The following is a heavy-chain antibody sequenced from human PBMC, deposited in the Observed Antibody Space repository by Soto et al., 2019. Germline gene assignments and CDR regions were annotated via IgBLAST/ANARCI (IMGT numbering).Heavy chain of an antibody. D-gene: IGHD2-8*01. CDR1: GFTFSSYS. J-gene: IGHJ4*02. CDR3: ARDPGPYCTNGVCYIGGFDY. V-gene: IGHV3-48*02. CDR2: ISSSSSTI. Sequence: GGSLRLSCAASGFTFSSYSMNWVRQAPGKGLEWVSYISSSSSTIYYADSVKGRFTISRDNAKNSLYLQMNSLRDEDTAVYYCARDPGPYCTNGVCYIGGFDYWGQGTLVTVSS.